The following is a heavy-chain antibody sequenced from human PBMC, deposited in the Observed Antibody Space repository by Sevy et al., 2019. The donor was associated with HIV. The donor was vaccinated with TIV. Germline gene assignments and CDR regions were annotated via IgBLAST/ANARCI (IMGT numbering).Heavy chain of an antibody. J-gene: IGHJ6*03. Sequence: GGSLRLSCAASGFTFSSYSMDWVRQAPGKGLEWVSYISSSSTIYYADSVKGRFTISRDNAKNSLYLQMNSLRDEDTAVYYCARDVSYDSSGTPDYMDVWGKGTTVTVSS. CDR3: ARDVSYDSSGTPDYMDV. CDR1: GFTFSSYS. D-gene: IGHD3-22*01. V-gene: IGHV3-48*02. CDR2: ISSSSTI.